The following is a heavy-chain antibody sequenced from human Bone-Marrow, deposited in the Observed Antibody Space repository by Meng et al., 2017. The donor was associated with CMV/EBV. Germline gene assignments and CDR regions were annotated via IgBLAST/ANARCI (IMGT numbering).Heavy chain of an antibody. J-gene: IGHJ4*02. CDR3: ARYCSSTSCKYYFDY. CDR2: MYYSGKT. CDR1: GGSISGYY. V-gene: IGHV4-59*01. Sequence: SETLSLTCTVSGGSISGYYWSWIRQPPGKGLEWLGYMYYSGKTTYNPSLESRVTISLDTSKNQFSLNLRSVTAADTAVYYCARYCSSTSCKYYFDYWGQGTLVTVSS. D-gene: IGHD2-2*01.